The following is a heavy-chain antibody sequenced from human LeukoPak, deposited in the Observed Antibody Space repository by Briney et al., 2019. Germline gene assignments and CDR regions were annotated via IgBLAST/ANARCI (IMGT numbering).Heavy chain of an antibody. CDR3: ARAYYGDYGYNWFDP. J-gene: IGHJ5*02. D-gene: IGHD4-17*01. Sequence: GASVKVSCKASGYTFTSYYMHWVRQAPGQGLEWMGWINPNSGGTNYAQKFQGRVTMTRDTSISAAHMELSRLRSDDTAVYYCARAYYGDYGYNWFDPWGQGTLVSVSS. CDR2: INPNSGGT. V-gene: IGHV1-2*02. CDR1: GYTFTSYY.